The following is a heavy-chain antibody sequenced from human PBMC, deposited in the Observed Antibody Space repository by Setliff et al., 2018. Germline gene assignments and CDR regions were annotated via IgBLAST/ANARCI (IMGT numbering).Heavy chain of an antibody. D-gene: IGHD3-22*01. CDR1: GYSISSGYY. J-gene: IGHJ5*02. Sequence: KTSETLSLTCAVSGYSISSGYYWGWIRQPPGKGLEWIGSIYHSGSTYYNPSLKSRVTMSVDTSKNQFSLKLSSVTAADTAVYYCARTNYYDSSTYFNWFDPWGQGTPVTVSS. V-gene: IGHV4-38-2*01. CDR3: ARTNYYDSSTYFNWFDP. CDR2: IYHSGST.